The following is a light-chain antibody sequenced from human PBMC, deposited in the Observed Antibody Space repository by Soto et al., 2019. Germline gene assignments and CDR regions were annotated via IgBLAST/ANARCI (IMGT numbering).Light chain of an antibody. CDR2: DVN. CDR3: CSYAGSYTFV. CDR1: STDVGAYNY. V-gene: IGLV2-11*01. J-gene: IGLJ1*01. Sequence: QSVLTQPHSVSGSPRQSVTLSCTGTSTDVGAYNYVSWYQQHPDKVPKLIIYDVNRRPSGVPDRFSGSKSGNTASLTISGLQAEDEADYYCCSYAGSYTFVFGSGTKLTVL.